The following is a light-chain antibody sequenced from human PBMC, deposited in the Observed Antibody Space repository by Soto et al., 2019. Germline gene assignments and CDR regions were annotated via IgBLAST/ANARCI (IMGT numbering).Light chain of an antibody. J-gene: IGLJ2*01. Sequence: QSALTQPASVSASPGQSITISCTGTSSDIGDYNYVSWYQQRPGEAPKLILYEVENRPSGISDRFSGSKSGNTASLTISGLRTEDEADYYCPSYTSTHTLVVFGGGTKLTVL. CDR1: SSDIGDYNY. V-gene: IGLV2-14*03. CDR3: PSYTSTHTLVV. CDR2: EVE.